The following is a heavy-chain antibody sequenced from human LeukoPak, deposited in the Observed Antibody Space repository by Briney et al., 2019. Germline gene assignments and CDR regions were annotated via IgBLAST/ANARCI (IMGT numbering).Heavy chain of an antibody. CDR1: GGSFSGYY. J-gene: IGHJ4*02. CDR3: AGVGLAAAPFDY. CDR2: INHSGST. D-gene: IGHD6-13*01. V-gene: IGHV4-34*01. Sequence: SETLSLTCAVYGGSFSGYYWSWIRQPPGKGLEWIGEINHSGSTNYNPSLKSRVTISVDTSKNQFSLKLSSVTAADTAVYYCAGVGLAAAPFDYWGQGTPVTVSS.